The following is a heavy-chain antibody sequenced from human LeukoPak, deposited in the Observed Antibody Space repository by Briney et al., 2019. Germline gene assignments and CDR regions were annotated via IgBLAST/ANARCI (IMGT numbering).Heavy chain of an antibody. D-gene: IGHD3-22*01. CDR2: ISYSAST. CDR3: ARVPAGNYYYTTGYFDL. Sequence: TLSLTCTVSGDSINSGNSYWAWIRQHPEKGLEWIGYISYSASTYYNPSLKSRLTMSVDTSKNQFSLKLNSVTAADTAVYYCARVPAGNYYYTTGYFDLWGRGTLVTVSS. V-gene: IGHV4-31*03. J-gene: IGHJ2*01. CDR1: GDSINSGNSY.